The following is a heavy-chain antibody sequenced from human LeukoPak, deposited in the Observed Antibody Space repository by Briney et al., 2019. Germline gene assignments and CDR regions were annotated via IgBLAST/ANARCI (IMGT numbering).Heavy chain of an antibody. CDR3: ARVAIAAADPYYFDY. V-gene: IGHV3-30*01. D-gene: IGHD6-13*01. CDR2: ISYDGSNK. CDR1: GFTFSSYG. J-gene: IGHJ4*02. Sequence: GRSLRLSCAASGFTFSSYGTQWVRQAPGKGLEWVAIISYDGSNKYYADSVKGRFTISRDNSKNTLYLQMNSLRAEDTAVYYCARVAIAAADPYYFDYWGQGTLVTVSS.